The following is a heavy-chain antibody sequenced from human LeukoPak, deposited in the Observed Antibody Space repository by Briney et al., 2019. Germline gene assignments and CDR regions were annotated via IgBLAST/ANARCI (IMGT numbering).Heavy chain of an antibody. CDR2: MYYGGNP. V-gene: IGHV4-38-2*02. Sequence: SETLSLTCTVSGYSIRSGYFWGWIRQPPGKGLEGVGSMYYGGNPNYNPSLKSRVTISLDTSKNQVSLKLRSVTVADTAVYYCVRDDYNNYGDARGQGTLVTVSS. CDR1: GYSIRSGYF. J-gene: IGHJ4*02. CDR3: VRDDYNNYGDA. D-gene: IGHD4-11*01.